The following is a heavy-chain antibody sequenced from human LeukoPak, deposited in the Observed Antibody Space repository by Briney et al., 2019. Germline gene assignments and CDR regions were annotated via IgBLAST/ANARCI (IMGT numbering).Heavy chain of an antibody. D-gene: IGHD3-22*01. CDR2: IWYDGSNK. V-gene: IGHV3-30*02. CDR1: GFTFSSYG. J-gene: IGHJ4*02. Sequence: GGSLRLSCAASGFTFSSYGMHWVRQAPGKGLEWVAVIWYDGSNKYYADSVKGRFTISRDNSKNTLYLQMNSLRAEDTAVYYCAKAYYYYDSSGLSNWGQGTLVTVSS. CDR3: AKAYYYYDSSGLSN.